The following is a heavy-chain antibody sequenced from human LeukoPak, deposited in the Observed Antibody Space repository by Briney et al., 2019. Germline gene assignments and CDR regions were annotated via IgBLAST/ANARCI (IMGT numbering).Heavy chain of an antibody. J-gene: IGHJ4*02. CDR1: GFTFSSYE. D-gene: IGHD6-13*01. CDR2: ISSSGRTI. V-gene: IGHV3-48*03. CDR3: ARRAIAEGFDY. Sequence: AGGSLRLSCAVPGFTFSSYEMNWVRQAPGKGLEWVSYISSSGRTIYYADSVKGRFTISRDSAKNSLYLQMDSLRVEDTAVYYCARRAIAEGFDYWGQGTLVTVSS.